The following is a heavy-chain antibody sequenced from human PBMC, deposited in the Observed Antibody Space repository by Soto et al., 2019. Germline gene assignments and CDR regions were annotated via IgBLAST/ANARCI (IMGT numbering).Heavy chain of an antibody. CDR2: IGTAGDK. CDR3: ARGGGDYGDYLDY. J-gene: IGHJ4*02. CDR1: GFTFSSYD. V-gene: IGHV3-13*01. Sequence: EVQLVESGGGLVQPGGSLRLSCAASGFTFSSYDMHWVRQATGKGLEWVSAIGTAGDKYYPGSVKGRFTISRENAKNSLYLQMNSLRAGDTAVYYCARGGGDYGDYLDYWGQGTLVTVSS. D-gene: IGHD4-17*01.